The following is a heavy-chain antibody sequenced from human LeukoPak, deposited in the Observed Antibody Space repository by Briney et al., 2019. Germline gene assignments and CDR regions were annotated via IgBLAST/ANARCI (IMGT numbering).Heavy chain of an antibody. CDR2: INHSGST. V-gene: IGHV4-34*01. D-gene: IGHD3-3*01. Sequence: PSETLSLTCAVYGGSFSGYYWSWIRQPPGKGLEWIGEINHSGSTNYNPSLKSRVTISVDTSKNQFSLKLSSVTAADTAVYYCARDEVDFWSGYSYYFDYWGQGTLVTVSS. CDR3: ARDEVDFWSGYSYYFDY. CDR1: GGSFSGYY. J-gene: IGHJ4*02.